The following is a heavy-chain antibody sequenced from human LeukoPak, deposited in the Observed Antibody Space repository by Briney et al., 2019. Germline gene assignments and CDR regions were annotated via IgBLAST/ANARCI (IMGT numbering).Heavy chain of an antibody. CDR2: INPNSGGT. D-gene: IGHD2-21*02. Sequence: ASVKVSCKASGYTFTGYYMHWVRQAPGQGLEWMGWINPNSGGTNYAQKFQGRVTMTRDTSTSTAYMELSRLRSDDTAVYYCARDCGGDCSGAFDIWGQGTMVTVSS. V-gene: IGHV1-2*02. CDR3: ARDCGGDCSGAFDI. CDR1: GYTFTGYY. J-gene: IGHJ3*02.